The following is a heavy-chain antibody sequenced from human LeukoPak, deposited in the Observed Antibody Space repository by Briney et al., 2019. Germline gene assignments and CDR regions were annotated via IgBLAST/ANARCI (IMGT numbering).Heavy chain of an antibody. D-gene: IGHD6-19*01. Sequence: GGSLRLSCAASGFTFSSYAMSWVRRAPGKGLEWVSAISGSGGSTYYADSVKGRFTISRDNSKNTLYLQMNSLRAEDTAVYYCAKDRRYSSGWYTHWGQGTLVTVSS. J-gene: IGHJ4*02. CDR3: AKDRRYSSGWYTH. CDR1: GFTFSSYA. V-gene: IGHV3-23*01. CDR2: ISGSGGST.